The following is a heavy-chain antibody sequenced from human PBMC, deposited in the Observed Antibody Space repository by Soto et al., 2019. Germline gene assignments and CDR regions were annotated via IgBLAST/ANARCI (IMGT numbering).Heavy chain of an antibody. J-gene: IGHJ6*02. D-gene: IGHD3-9*01. V-gene: IGHV3-15*01. CDR1: EFTRSNAW. CDR2: IKSKTDGGTT. CDR3: TTSLYDMLTVSATFSSDNGTHA. Sequence: GVSVKLSFAAHEFTRSNAWMCWFRLFSGKGLEWVGRIKSKTDGGTTDYAAPVKGRFTISRDDSKNTLYLQMNSLKTEDTAVYYCTTSLYDMLTVSATFSSDNGTHAWRQAPTVAVS.